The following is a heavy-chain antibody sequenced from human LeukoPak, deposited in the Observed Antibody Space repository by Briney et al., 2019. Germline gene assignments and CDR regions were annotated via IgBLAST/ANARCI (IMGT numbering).Heavy chain of an antibody. CDR1: GGSFSGYY. D-gene: IGHD2-21*02. CDR3: AVAYCGGDCYSGYDAFDI. CDR2: INHSGST. V-gene: IGHV4-34*01. J-gene: IGHJ3*02. Sequence: SETLSLTCAVYGGSFSGYYWSWIRQPPGKGLEWIGEINHSGSTNYNPSLKSRVTISVDTSKNQFSLKLSSVIAADTAVYYCAVAYCGGDCYSGYDAFDIWGQGTMVTVSS.